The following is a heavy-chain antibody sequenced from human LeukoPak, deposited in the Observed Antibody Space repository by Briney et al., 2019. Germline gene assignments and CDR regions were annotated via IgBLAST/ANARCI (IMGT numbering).Heavy chain of an antibody. CDR3: ARDDGVGGSYFGLPLHLDY. CDR2: INPNSGGT. V-gene: IGHV1-2*02. J-gene: IGHJ4*02. Sequence: ASVTVSCKTSGYTFTDNYIHWVRQAPGHGLEWMGWINPNSGGTNYAQKFQGRVTMTRDTSISTAYMELSRLRSDDTAVYYCARDDGVGGSYFGLPLHLDYWGQGTLVTVSS. D-gene: IGHD1-26*01. CDR1: GYTFTDNY.